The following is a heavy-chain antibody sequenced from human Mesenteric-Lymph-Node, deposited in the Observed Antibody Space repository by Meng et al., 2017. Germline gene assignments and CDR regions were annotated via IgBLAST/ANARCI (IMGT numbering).Heavy chain of an antibody. Sequence: GSLRLSCAVSGYSITSGYYWNWIRQAPGKGLEWIGNIYHSGSTFYYPSFRSRVTISVDTSKNQFSLKMTSMTAADAAGYYCARMEWRDYYDSGSFDYWGQGTRVTVSS. CDR3: ARMEWRDYYDSGSFDY. CDR1: GYSITSGYY. J-gene: IGHJ4*02. CDR2: IYHSGST. V-gene: IGHV4-38-2*01. D-gene: IGHD3-10*01.